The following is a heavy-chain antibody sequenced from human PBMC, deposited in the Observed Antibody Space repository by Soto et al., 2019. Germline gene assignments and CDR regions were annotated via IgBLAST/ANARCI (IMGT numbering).Heavy chain of an antibody. J-gene: IGHJ6*03. V-gene: IGHV4-59*01. Sequence: SETLSLTYTVSGGSISSYYWSWIRQPPGKGLEWIGYIYYSGSTNYNPSLKSRVTISVDTSKNQFSLKLSSVTAADTAVYYCARVDIVVVPAARSNYYMDVWGKGTTVTVSS. CDR1: GGSISSYY. D-gene: IGHD2-2*03. CDR2: IYYSGST. CDR3: ARVDIVVVPAARSNYYMDV.